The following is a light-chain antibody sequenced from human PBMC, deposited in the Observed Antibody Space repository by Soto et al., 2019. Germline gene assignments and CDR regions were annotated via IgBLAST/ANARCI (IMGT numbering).Light chain of an antibody. Sequence: QSVLTQPTSASGTPGQRVTISCSGSSSNIGSNAINWYHQLPGAAPKLLIYHGNQRPSGVPDRFSGSESGTSASLAIGGLQSEDEADYFCAAWDDTLNGVVFGGGTQLTVL. J-gene: IGLJ2*01. CDR1: SSNIGSNA. V-gene: IGLV1-44*01. CDR2: HGN. CDR3: AAWDDTLNGVV.